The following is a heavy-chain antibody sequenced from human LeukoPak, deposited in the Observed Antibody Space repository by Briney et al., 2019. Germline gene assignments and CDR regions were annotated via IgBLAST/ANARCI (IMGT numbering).Heavy chain of an antibody. V-gene: IGHV1-2*02. CDR1: GYTFTDYY. CDR2: INPKRGDT. CDR3: ATSVRGNLGSTGFP. Sequence: ASVKVSCKASGYTFTDYYVHWVRQAPGQGLEWMGWINPKRGDTVYSQNFQARVTVTRDTSNSTAYMELSSLTSDDTAMYYCATSVRGNLGSTGFPWGQGTLVTVSS. D-gene: IGHD6-19*01. J-gene: IGHJ5*02.